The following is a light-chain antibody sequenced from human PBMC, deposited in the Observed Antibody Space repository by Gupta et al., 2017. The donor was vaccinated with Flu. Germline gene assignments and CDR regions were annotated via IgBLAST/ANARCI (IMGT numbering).Light chain of an antibody. CDR1: QSISSY. J-gene: IGKJ1*01. Sequence: DIQMTQSPSSLSASVGDRVTITCRASQSISSYLNWYQQKPGKAPKLLIYAASRVQSGVPSRFSGSGSGTDFTLTISRRQPEDFATYYWQQSYSTRTFAQGTKVEIK. V-gene: IGKV1-39*01. CDR3: QQSYSTRT. CDR2: AAS.